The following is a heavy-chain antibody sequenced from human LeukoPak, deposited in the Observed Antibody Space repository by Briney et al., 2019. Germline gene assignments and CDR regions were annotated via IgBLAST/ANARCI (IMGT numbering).Heavy chain of an antibody. V-gene: IGHV4-39*01. CDR2: IYYSGST. Sequence: PSETLSLTCTVSGGSISSSSYYWGWIRQTPGKGLEWIGSIYYSGSTYYNPSLKSRVTISVDTSKNQFSLKLSSVTAADTAVYYCARCGGEGSGSYSQYYFDYWGQGTLVTVSS. CDR3: ARCGGEGSGSYSQYYFDY. CDR1: GGSISSSSYY. D-gene: IGHD3-10*01. J-gene: IGHJ4*02.